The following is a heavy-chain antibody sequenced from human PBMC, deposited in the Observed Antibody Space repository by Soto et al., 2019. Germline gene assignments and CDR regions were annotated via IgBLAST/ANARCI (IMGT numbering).Heavy chain of an antibody. V-gene: IGHV3-33*08. J-gene: IGHJ6*01. CDR1: GFTFSNYG. D-gene: IGHD3-22*01. CDR2: IWHDGSNK. CDR3: TSACGTGSGYYKEDLCYYAMDV. Sequence: QVHLVESGGGVVQPGRSLRVSCAASGFTFSNYGMHWVRQAPGKGLEWVALIWHDGSNKKYADSVKGRFAISRDNSKNTLHLQMNSPRGEDTAVYYCTSACGTGSGYYKEDLCYYAMDVWGQGTAVTVSS.